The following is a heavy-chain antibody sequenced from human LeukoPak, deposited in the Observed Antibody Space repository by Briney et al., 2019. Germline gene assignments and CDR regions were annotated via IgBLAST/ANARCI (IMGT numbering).Heavy chain of an antibody. Sequence: PGGSLRLAWAASGFTFSSYSMNWVRQAPGKGLEWVSYISSISSTIYYEDSENGRLTQSRDTANNSPYTQMNSLRAEDTAVYYWARDPPQYDDYVWGSYRWRYFDYWGQGTLVTVSS. J-gene: IGHJ4*02. CDR2: ISSISSTI. V-gene: IGHV3-48*04. CDR1: GFTFSSYS. D-gene: IGHD3-16*02. CDR3: ARDPPQYDDYVWGSYRWRYFDY.